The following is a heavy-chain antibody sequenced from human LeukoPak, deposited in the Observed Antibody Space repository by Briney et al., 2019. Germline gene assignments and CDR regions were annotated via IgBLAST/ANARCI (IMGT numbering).Heavy chain of an antibody. CDR2: INPNSGGT. V-gene: IGHV1-2*02. CDR3: ARSHDYGEDSFDY. CDR1: GYTFTGYY. J-gene: IGHJ4*02. Sequence: ASVKVSCKASGYTFTGYYMHWVRQAPGQGLEWMGWINPNSGGTNYAQKFQGRVTMTRDTSISTAYMELSRLRSDDTAVYYCARSHDYGEDSFDYWGQGTLVTVSS. D-gene: IGHD4-17*01.